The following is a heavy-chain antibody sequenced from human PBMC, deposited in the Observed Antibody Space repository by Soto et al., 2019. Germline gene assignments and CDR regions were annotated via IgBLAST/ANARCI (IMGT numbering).Heavy chain of an antibody. V-gene: IGHV1-69*01. CDR1: GGTFSSLD. J-gene: IGHJ6*02. Sequence: QVQLVQSGAEVKKPGSSVKVSCKASGGTFSSLDINWVRQAPGQGLAWMGGLIPISETPNYAQIFQGRGSIVGDLSTGTNYMELSRLRSEDTAVYYCATARVAHYYDSGGYDSYFHAMDVWGQGTPVTVSS. D-gene: IGHD3-22*01. CDR3: ATARVAHYYDSGGYDSYFHAMDV. CDR2: LIPISETP.